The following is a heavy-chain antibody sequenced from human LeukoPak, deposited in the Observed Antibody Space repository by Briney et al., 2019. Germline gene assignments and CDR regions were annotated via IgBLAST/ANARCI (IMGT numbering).Heavy chain of an antibody. Sequence: SETLSLTCTVSGGSISSYYWSWIRQPPGKGLEWIGYIYYSGSTNYNPSLKSRVTISVDTSKNQFSLKLSSVTAADTAVYYCARDGAAAGNWFDPWGQGTLVTVSS. CDR3: ARDGAAAGNWFDP. J-gene: IGHJ5*02. CDR2: IYYSGST. V-gene: IGHV4-59*01. D-gene: IGHD6-13*01. CDR1: GGSISSYY.